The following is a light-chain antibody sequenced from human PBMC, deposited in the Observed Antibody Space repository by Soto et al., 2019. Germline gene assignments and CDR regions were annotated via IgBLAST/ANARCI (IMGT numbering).Light chain of an antibody. J-gene: IGKJ3*01. V-gene: IGKV1-33*01. CDR3: LQFDNLPP. CDR1: QDISNY. Sequence: DIQMTQSPSSLSASVGDRVTITCQASQDISNYLNWYQQKPGKAPKLLIYDASNFKTGVPSRFSGSGSGTDFTFTISSLQPEDIATYYCLQFDNLPPIGPGTKVDIK. CDR2: DAS.